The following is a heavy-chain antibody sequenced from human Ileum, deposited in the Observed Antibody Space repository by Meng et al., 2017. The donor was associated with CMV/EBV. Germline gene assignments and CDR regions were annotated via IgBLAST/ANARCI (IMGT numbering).Heavy chain of an antibody. J-gene: IGHJ4*02. V-gene: IGHV3-11*01. D-gene: IGHD4-17*01. CDR2: ITGSGDII. CDR1: GFPFGAYY. CDR3: ARGNYGFDY. Sequence: PAWAASGFPFGAYYMAWVRQAPGKGLEWVSYITGSGDIIYYADSVKGRFTISRDNAKSSLYLEINSLRAEDTAVYYCARGNYGFDYWGQGTLVTVSS.